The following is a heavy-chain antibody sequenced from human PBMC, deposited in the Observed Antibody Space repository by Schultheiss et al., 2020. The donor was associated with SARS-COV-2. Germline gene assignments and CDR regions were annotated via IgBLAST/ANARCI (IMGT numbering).Heavy chain of an antibody. CDR3: ANPYQGNYADY. D-gene: IGHD2-2*01. Sequence: GESLKISCAASGFTFSSYAMSWVRQAPGKGLEWVSAINGSATNTYYADSVRGRFTISRDNSKNTVYLQMNGLRVEDTAVYYCANPYQGNYADYWGQGTLVTVSS. J-gene: IGHJ4*02. V-gene: IGHV3-23*01. CDR1: GFTFSSYA. CDR2: INGSATNT.